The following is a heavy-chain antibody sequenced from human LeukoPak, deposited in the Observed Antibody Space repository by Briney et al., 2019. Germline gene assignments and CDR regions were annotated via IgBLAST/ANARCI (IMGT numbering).Heavy chain of an antibody. CDR1: GGSISSSSYF. Sequence: PSETLSLTCTVSGGSISSSSYFWGWLRQPPGRGWEWIESIYYSGSTYYNPSLKGRVTISVDTSKNQFSLKLSSVTAADTAVYYCATVGAPIITIFGVVGGFDPWGQGTLVTVSS. V-gene: IGHV4-39*01. D-gene: IGHD3-3*01. CDR2: IYYSGST. J-gene: IGHJ5*02. CDR3: ATVGAPIITIFGVVGGFDP.